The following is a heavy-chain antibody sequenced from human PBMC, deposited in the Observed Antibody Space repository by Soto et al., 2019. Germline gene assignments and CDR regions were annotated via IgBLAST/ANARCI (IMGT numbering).Heavy chain of an antibody. V-gene: IGHV4-30-4*01. CDR2: IYYSGST. CDR3: ARDGSGDRSDYYYGMDV. D-gene: IGHD2-15*01. J-gene: IGHJ6*02. CDR1: GGSISSGDYY. Sequence: QVQLQESGPGLVKPSQTLSLTCTVSGGSISSGDYYWSWIRQPPGKGLEWIGYIYYSGSTYYHPSLTRRVTISVDTSKNQFSLKLSSVTAADTAVYYCARDGSGDRSDYYYGMDVWGQGTTVTVSS.